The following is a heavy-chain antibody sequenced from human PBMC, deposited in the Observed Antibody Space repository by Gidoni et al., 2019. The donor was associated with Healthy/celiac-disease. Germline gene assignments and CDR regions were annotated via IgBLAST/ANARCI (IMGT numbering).Heavy chain of an antibody. Sequence: EVQLVESGGGLVQPGGSLRLSCAASGFTVSSNYMSWVRQAPGKGLEWVAVIYSGGSTYYADSVKGRFTISRDKSKNTLYLQMNSLRAEDTAVYYCARELGGWYFDLWGRGTLVTVSS. D-gene: IGHD3-16*01. V-gene: IGHV3-66*01. CDR3: ARELGGWYFDL. CDR1: GFTVSSNY. CDR2: IYSGGST. J-gene: IGHJ2*01.